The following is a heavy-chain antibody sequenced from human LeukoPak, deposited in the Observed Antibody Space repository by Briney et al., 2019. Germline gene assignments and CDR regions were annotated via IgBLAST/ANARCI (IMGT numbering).Heavy chain of an antibody. J-gene: IGHJ4*02. CDR3: ATYVRGDFDY. V-gene: IGHV3-23*01. CDR1: GFTFSSYA. Sequence: GGSLRLSCAASGFTFSSYAMSWVRQAPGKGLEWVSPISGSGSSTYYADSVKGRFTISRDNSKNTLYLQLSSLRADDTAVYYCATYVRGDFDYWGQGTLVTVSS. CDR2: ISGSGSST. D-gene: IGHD3-10*02.